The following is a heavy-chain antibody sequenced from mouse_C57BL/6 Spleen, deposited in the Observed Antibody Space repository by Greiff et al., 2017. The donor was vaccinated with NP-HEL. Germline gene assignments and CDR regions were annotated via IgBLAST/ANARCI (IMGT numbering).Heavy chain of an antibody. CDR1: GYTFTSYW. Sequence: VQLQQPGAELVKPGASVKLSCKASGYTFTSYWMQWVKQRPGQGLEWIGEIDPSASYTNYNQKFKGKATVTVDTSSSTAYMQLSSLTSEDSAVYYCARNDGSDYWGQGTTLTVSS. CDR3: ARNDGSDY. CDR2: IDPSASYT. V-gene: IGHV1-50*01. J-gene: IGHJ2*01. D-gene: IGHD2-3*01.